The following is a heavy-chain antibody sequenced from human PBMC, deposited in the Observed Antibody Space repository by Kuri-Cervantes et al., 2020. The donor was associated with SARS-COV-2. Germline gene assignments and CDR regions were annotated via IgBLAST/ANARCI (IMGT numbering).Heavy chain of an antibody. CDR1: GGTFSSYA. CDR2: INPSGGST. J-gene: IGHJ6*03. D-gene: IGHD2/OR15-2a*01. Sequence: ASVKVSCKASGGTFSSYAISWVRQAPGQGLEWMGIINPSGGSTSYAQKFQDRVTMTTDTSTTTVYMELRSLRSDDTAVYYCARQVLLIFYYYKDVWGKGTTVTVSS. CDR3: ARQVLLIFYYYKDV. V-gene: IGHV1-46*01.